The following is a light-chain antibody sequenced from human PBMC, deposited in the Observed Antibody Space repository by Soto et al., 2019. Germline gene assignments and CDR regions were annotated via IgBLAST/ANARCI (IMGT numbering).Light chain of an antibody. CDR3: QQYNNWPPWT. CDR1: QRVSSN. V-gene: IGKV3-15*01. Sequence: EIVMTQSPATLSVSPGERATLSCRASQRVSSNLAWYQQKPGQAPRLLIYGASTRATGIPGRFSGSGSGTEFTLTISSLQSEDFAVYYCQQYNNWPPWTFGQGTKMEIK. J-gene: IGKJ1*01. CDR2: GAS.